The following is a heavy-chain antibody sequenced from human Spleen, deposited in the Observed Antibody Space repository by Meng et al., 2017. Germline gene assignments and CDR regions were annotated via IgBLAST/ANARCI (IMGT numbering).Heavy chain of an antibody. CDR3: AKDRGRYYDSRGYYWGYDFDS. Sequence: GESLKISCAASGFTFSSYAMHWVRQAPGKGLEWVAVISYDGSNKYYADSVKGRFTISRDNSKNTLYLQMNSLRAEDTAVYYCAKDRGRYYDSRGYYWGYDFDSWGQGTVVTVSS. D-gene: IGHD3-22*01. CDR2: ISYDGSNK. CDR1: GFTFSSYA. V-gene: IGHV3-30*07. J-gene: IGHJ4*02.